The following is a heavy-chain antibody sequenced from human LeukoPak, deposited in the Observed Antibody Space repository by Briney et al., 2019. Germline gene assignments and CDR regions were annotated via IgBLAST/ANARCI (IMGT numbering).Heavy chain of an antibody. CDR3: TRLSVCMIADY. Sequence: PGGSLRLSCAASGFTFSGSAMHWVRQASGKGLEWVGRIRSKANSYATAYAASVKGRFTISRDDSKNTAYLQMNSLKTEDTAVYYCTRLSVCMIADYWGQGTLVTVSS. J-gene: IGHJ4*02. V-gene: IGHV3-73*01. D-gene: IGHD3-22*01. CDR2: IRSKANSYAT. CDR1: GFTFSGSA.